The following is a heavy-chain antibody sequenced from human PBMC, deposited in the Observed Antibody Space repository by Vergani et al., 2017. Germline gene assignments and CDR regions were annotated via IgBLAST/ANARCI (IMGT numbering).Heavy chain of an antibody. V-gene: IGHV3-48*03. CDR3: ARKDSXGNGAYYYYYGMDV. CDR2: ISSSGSTI. CDR1: GFTFSSYE. Sequence: EVQLVESGGGLVQPGGSLRLSCAASGFTFSSYEMNWVRQAPGKGLEWVSYISSSGSTIYYADSVKGRFTISRDNAKNSLYLQMNSLRAEDTAVYYCARKDSXGNGAYYYYYGMDVWGQGP. J-gene: IGHJ6*02. D-gene: IGHD2-8*01.